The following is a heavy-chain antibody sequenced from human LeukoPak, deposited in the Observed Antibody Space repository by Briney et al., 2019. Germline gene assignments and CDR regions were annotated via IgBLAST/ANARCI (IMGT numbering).Heavy chain of an antibody. V-gene: IGHV4-34*01. CDR3: VRAMITFGGVIVIPSALDY. J-gene: IGHJ4*02. Sequence: SETLSLTCAVYGGSFSGYYWSWIRQPPGKGLEWIGEINHSRSTNYNPSLKSRVTISVDTSKNQFSLKLSSVTAADTAVYYCVRAMITFGGVIVIPSALDYWGQGTLVTVSS. CDR2: INHSRST. D-gene: IGHD3-16*02. CDR1: GGSFSGYY.